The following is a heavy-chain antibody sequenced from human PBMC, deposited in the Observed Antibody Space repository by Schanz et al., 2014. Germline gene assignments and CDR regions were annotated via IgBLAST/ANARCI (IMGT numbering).Heavy chain of an antibody. CDR2: ISGSSSTK. D-gene: IGHD2-8*01. Sequence: VQLVESGGGLVKPGGSLRLSCAASGFTFSDYYMSWIRQAPGKGLEWVSYISGSSSTKYYADSVKGRFTISRDNGKKSLFRQINSVRAEDTAVYFCARVYESDLYSPRHDAFDVWGQGTVVTVSS. V-gene: IGHV3-11*04. CDR1: GFTFSDYY. CDR3: ARVYESDLYSPRHDAFDV. J-gene: IGHJ3*01.